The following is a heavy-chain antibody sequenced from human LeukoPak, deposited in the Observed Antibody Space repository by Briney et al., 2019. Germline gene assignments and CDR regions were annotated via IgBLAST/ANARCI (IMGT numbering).Heavy chain of an antibody. D-gene: IGHD3-10*01. Sequence: ASVKVSCKASGSTFTGYYMHWVRQAPGQGLEWMGWINPNSGGTKYAQKFQGRVTMTRDTSISTAYMELSRLRSDDTAVYYCARASFYYYGSGSGTLDWFDPWGQGTLVTVSS. V-gene: IGHV1-2*02. CDR3: ARASFYYYGSGSGTLDWFDP. CDR2: INPNSGGT. J-gene: IGHJ5*02. CDR1: GSTFTGYY.